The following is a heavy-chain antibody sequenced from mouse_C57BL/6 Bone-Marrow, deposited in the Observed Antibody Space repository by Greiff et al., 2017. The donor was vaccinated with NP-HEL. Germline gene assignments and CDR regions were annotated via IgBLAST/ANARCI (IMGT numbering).Heavy chain of an antibody. V-gene: IGHV3-6*01. Sequence: EVKLMESGPGLVKPSQSLSLTCSVTGYSITSGYYWNWLRQFPGNKLEWMGYISYDGSNNYNPSLQNRIPITRDTSKNQFFLKLNSVTTEDTATYYCAREGYYDYGRYWYFDVWGTGTTVTVAS. D-gene: IGHD2-4*01. J-gene: IGHJ1*03. CDR3: AREGYYDYGRYWYFDV. CDR2: ISYDGSN. CDR1: GYSITSGYY.